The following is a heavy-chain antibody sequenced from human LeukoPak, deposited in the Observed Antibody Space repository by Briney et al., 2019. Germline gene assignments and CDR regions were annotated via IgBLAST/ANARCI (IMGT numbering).Heavy chain of an antibody. J-gene: IGHJ4*02. Sequence: GASVKVSCKASGGTFSSYAISWVRQAPGQGLEWIGRIIPILGIANYAQKFQGRVTITADKSTSTAYMELSGLRSEDTAVYYCAVHSSSWYSGDYWGQGTLVTVSS. CDR1: GGTFSSYA. CDR3: AVHSSSWYSGDY. V-gene: IGHV1-69*04. CDR2: IIPILGIA. D-gene: IGHD6-13*01.